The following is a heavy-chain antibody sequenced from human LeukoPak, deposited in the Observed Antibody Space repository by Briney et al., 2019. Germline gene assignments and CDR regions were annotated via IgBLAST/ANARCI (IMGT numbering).Heavy chain of an antibody. D-gene: IGHD1-1*01. CDR3: ARANWNLFSIDY. Sequence: PSETLSLTCTVSGGSISSYYWSWIRQPPGKGLEWIGYIYYSGSTNYNPSLKSRVTISVDTSKNQFSLKLSSVTAADTAVYYCARANWNLFSIDYWGQGTLVAVSS. CDR1: GGSISSYY. V-gene: IGHV4-59*01. CDR2: IYYSGST. J-gene: IGHJ4*02.